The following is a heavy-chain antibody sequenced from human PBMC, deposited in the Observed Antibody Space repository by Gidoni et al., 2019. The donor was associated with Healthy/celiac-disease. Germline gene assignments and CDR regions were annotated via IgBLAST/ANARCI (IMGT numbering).Heavy chain of an antibody. CDR1: GFTFSNAW. CDR3: TTTQYSSGWNKVDY. J-gene: IGHJ4*02. D-gene: IGHD6-19*01. CDR2: IKSKTDGGTT. Sequence: EVQLVESGGGLVKPGGSLRLSCAASGFTFSNAWMSWVRQAPGKGLEWVGRIKSKTDGGTTDYAAPVKGRFTISRDDSKNTLYLQMNSLKTEDTAVYYCTTTQYSSGWNKVDYWGQGTLVTVSS. V-gene: IGHV3-15*01.